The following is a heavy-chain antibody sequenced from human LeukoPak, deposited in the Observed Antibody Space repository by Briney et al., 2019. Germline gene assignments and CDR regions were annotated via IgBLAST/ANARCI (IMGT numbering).Heavy chain of an antibody. CDR3: ARDILTGYEVSPYYHGMDV. V-gene: IGHV4-59*01. CDR1: GGSISSYY. Sequence: SETLSLTCTVSGGSISSYYWSWIRQPPGKGLEWIGYIHYSGSTNYNPSLKSRVTISVDTSKNQFSLKLSSVTAADTAVYYCARDILTGYEVSPYYHGMDVWGQGTAVTVSS. J-gene: IGHJ6*02. CDR2: IHYSGST. D-gene: IGHD3-9*01.